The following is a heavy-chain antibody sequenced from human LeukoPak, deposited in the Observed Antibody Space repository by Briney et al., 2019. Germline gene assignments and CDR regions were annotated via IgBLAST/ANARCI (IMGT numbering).Heavy chain of an antibody. V-gene: IGHV4-34*01. Sequence: SETLSLTCAVYGGSFSGYYWSWIRQPPGKGLEWIGEINHSGSTNYNPSLKSRVTISVDTSKNQFSLKLSSVTAADTAVYYCARTYSGYDVSFDYWGQGTLVTVSS. CDR3: ARTYSGYDVSFDY. CDR2: INHSGST. J-gene: IGHJ4*02. D-gene: IGHD5-12*01. CDR1: GGSFSGYY.